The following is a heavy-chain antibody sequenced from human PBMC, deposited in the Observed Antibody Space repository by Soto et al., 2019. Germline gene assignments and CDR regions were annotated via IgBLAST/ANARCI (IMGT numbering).Heavy chain of an antibody. J-gene: IGHJ4*02. CDR1: GFTFSSYS. Sequence: GGSLRLSCAASGFTFSSYSMNWVRQAPGKGLEWVSYIRSSGSSIYYADSVKGRFTISRDNAKNSLYLQMNSLRDEDTAVYYCARDHYGSGSYPDPFDYWGQGTLVTVSS. D-gene: IGHD3-10*01. CDR3: ARDHYGSGSYPDPFDY. V-gene: IGHV3-48*02. CDR2: IRSSGSSI.